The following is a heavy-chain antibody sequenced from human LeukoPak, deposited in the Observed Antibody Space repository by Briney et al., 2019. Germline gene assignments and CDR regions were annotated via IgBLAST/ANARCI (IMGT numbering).Heavy chain of an antibody. V-gene: IGHV4-38-2*02. J-gene: IGHJ3*02. CDR2: VDHSGGT. CDR3: ARDSSIHCGGDCYSNSGAFDI. Sequence: MASETLSLTCTVSGYSLSSGYYWGWIRQPPGKGLEWIGSVDHSGGTYYNPSLRSRVSISVDTSKNQFSLKLSSVTAADTAVYYCARDSSIHCGGDCYSNSGAFDIWGQGTMVTVSS. CDR1: GYSLSSGYY. D-gene: IGHD2-21*02.